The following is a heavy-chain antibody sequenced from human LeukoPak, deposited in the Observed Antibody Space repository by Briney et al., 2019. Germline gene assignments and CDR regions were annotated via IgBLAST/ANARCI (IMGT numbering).Heavy chain of an antibody. J-gene: IGHJ4*02. CDR1: GFTLSSYA. Sequence: GGSLRLSCAASGFTLSSYAMSWVRQAPGKGLEWASGISGSGGSTYYADSVKGRFTISRDNSKNTLYLQMNSLRAEDTAAYYCAKGPQVGSGYHPDYWGQGILVTVSS. V-gene: IGHV3-23*01. CDR3: AKGPQVGSGYHPDY. D-gene: IGHD3-22*01. CDR2: ISGSGGST.